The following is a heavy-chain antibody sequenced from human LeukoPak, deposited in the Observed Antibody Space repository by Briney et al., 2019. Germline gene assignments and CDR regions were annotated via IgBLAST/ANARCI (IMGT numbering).Heavy chain of an antibody. D-gene: IGHD3-22*01. V-gene: IGHV4-59*01. J-gene: IGHJ4*02. CDR2: IYYRGST. Sequence: SETLSLTCTVSGGSISSYYWSWVRQPPGKGLEWIGYIYYRGSTNYNPSLKSRVTISVDTSKNQFSLKLSSVTAADSAIYFCARGDFDASGYSVPFDYWAREPWSPSPQ. CDR3: ARGDFDASGYSVPFDY. CDR1: GGSISSYY.